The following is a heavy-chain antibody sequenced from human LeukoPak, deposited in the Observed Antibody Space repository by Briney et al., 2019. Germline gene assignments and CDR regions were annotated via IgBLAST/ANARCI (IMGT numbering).Heavy chain of an antibody. D-gene: IGHD1-26*01. Sequence: SETLSLTCAVYGGSFSGYYWSWIRQPPGKGLEWIGEINHSGSTNYNPSLKSRVTISVDTSKNHFSLKLSSVTAADTAVYYCARGLSGSYYYYYYYMDVWGKGTTVTVSS. CDR1: GGSFSGYY. CDR2: INHSGST. V-gene: IGHV4-34*01. CDR3: ARGLSGSYYYYYYYMDV. J-gene: IGHJ6*03.